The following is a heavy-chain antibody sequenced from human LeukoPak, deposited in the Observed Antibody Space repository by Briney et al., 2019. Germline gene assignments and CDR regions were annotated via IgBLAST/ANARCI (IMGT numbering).Heavy chain of an antibody. V-gene: IGHV3-7*04. CDR3: ARDDYSTDDYFDY. CDR1: GFTFSSYW. J-gene: IGHJ4*02. Sequence: GGSLRLSCAVSGFTFSSYWMSWVRQAPGKGLEWVANIKQDGSVKYYVDSVKGRFTISRDNAKNSLYLQMNSLRAEDTAVYYCARDDYSTDDYFDYWGQGTLVTVSS. CDR2: IKQDGSVK. D-gene: IGHD4-11*01.